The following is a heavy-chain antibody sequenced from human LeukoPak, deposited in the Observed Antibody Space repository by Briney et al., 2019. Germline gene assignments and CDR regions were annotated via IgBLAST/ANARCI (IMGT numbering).Heavy chain of an antibody. V-gene: IGHV1-18*01. D-gene: IGHD2-2*01. CDR1: GYTFTSYG. Sequence: GASVKVSCKASGYTFTSYGISWVRQAPGQGLEWMGWISAYNGNTNYAQKLQGRVTMTTDTSTSTAYMELRSLRSDDTAVYYCARDLGSTSSYYFDYWGQGTLVTVSS. J-gene: IGHJ4*02. CDR3: ARDLGSTSSYYFDY. CDR2: ISAYNGNT.